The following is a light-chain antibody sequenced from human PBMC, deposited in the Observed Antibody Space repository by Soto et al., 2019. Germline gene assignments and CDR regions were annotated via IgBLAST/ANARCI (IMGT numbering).Light chain of an antibody. CDR3: QQLNAYPLT. CDR2: PAS. V-gene: IGKV1-8*01. J-gene: IGKJ4*01. CDR1: QGISSY. Sequence: AIRMTQSPSSFSASTGDRVTITCRASQGISSYLAWYQQKPGKAPKLLIYPASTLQSGVPARFSGSGSGTEFTLTISSLQSEDFATYYCQQLNAYPLTFGGGTKVDIK.